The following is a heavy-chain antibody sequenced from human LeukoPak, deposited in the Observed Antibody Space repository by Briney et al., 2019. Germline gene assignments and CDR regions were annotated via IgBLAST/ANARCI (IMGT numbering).Heavy chain of an antibody. CDR1: GYTFTSYD. CDR2: MNPNSGNT. CDR3: ARAGLVVAYYYDSSGYSGFDY. J-gene: IGHJ4*02. D-gene: IGHD3-22*01. Sequence: ASVKVSCKASGYTFTSYDINWVRQATGQGLEWMGWMNPNSGNTGYAQKFQGRVTMTRNTSISTAYMELSSLRSEDTAVYYCARAGLVVAYYYDSSGYSGFDYWGQGTLVTVSS. V-gene: IGHV1-8*01.